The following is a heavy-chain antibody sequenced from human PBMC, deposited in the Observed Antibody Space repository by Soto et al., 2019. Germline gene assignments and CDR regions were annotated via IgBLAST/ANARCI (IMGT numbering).Heavy chain of an antibody. CDR2: IYNDGNA. V-gene: IGHV3-53*01. D-gene: IGHD3-16*01. CDR1: GFTVSSNY. Sequence: EVQLVESGGGLIQPGGSLRLSCEASGFTVSSNYLSWVRQVPGKGLEWVSVIYNDGNAYHADSVKGRFTISRDNYKNTLYLKMNSLRAEDTAVYYCALYQVEMGAISDYWGQGIVVTVSS. J-gene: IGHJ4*02. CDR3: ALYQVEMGAISDY.